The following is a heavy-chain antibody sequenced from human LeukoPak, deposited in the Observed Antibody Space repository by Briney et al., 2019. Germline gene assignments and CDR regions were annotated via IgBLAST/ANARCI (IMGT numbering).Heavy chain of an antibody. CDR1: GFTFSSYA. CDR3: ARDRNFYDSSGYLSMWHAFDI. CDR2: ISYDGSNK. Sequence: GRSLRLSCAASGFTFSSYAMHWVRQAPGKGLEWVAVISYDGSNKYYADSVKGRFTISRDNSKNTLYLQMNSLRAEDTAVYYCARDRNFYDSSGYLSMWHAFDIWGQGTMVTVSS. J-gene: IGHJ3*02. D-gene: IGHD3-22*01. V-gene: IGHV3-30*04.